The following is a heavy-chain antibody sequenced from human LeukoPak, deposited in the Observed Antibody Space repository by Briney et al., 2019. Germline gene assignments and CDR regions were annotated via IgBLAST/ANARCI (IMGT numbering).Heavy chain of an antibody. CDR3: ARVYYSNSYDYWSFDL. V-gene: IGHV4-59*01. J-gene: IGHJ2*01. CDR1: GGSISSYY. Sequence: PSETLSLTCTVSGGSISSYYWSWIRQPPGKGLEWIGYIFYSGSTNYNPSLKSRVTISVDTSKNQFSLKLSSVTAADTAVYYCARVYYSNSYDYWSFDLWGRGTLVTVSS. D-gene: IGHD6-13*01. CDR2: IFYSGST.